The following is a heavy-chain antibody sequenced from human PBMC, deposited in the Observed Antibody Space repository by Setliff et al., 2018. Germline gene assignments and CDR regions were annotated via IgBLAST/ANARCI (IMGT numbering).Heavy chain of an antibody. V-gene: IGHV4-34*01. CDR3: AIFIVGLDAFDT. Sequence: SETLSLTCAVYGGSFSAYYWRWIRQAPGKGLEWIGEIDQSGSTNYNPSLKSRVTMSVDASKKQFSLKLTSVTAADTAVYYCAIFIVGLDAFDTWGQGTMVTVSS. CDR1: GGSFSAYY. J-gene: IGHJ3*02. CDR2: IDQSGST. D-gene: IGHD1-26*01.